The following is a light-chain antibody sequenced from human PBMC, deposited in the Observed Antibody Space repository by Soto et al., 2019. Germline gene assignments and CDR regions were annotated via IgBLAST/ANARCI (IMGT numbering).Light chain of an antibody. CDR1: QGISSW. CDR3: QQTHSAPRT. J-gene: IGKJ1*01. V-gene: IGKV1-12*01. Sequence: DIQMTQSPSSVSASVGDRVTITCRASQGISSWLAWYQQKPGKAPHLVIIATSTLQEGVPSRFSGSGSGTDFTLTISSVQPEDFATYYCQQTHSAPRTFGQGTKVDIK. CDR2: ATS.